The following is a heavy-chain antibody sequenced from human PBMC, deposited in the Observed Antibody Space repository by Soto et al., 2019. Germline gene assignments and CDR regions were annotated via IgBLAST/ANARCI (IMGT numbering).Heavy chain of an antibody. CDR1: GGTFSSYT. Sequence: ASVKVSCKASGGTFSSYTISWVRQAPGQGLEWMGRIIPILGIANYAQKFQGRVTITADKSTSTAYMELSSLGSEDTAVYYCGGGSMVSARPWFGPLGPGKPVNRLL. CDR2: IIPILGIA. D-gene: IGHD3-16*01. CDR3: GGGSMVSARPWFGP. V-gene: IGHV1-69*02. J-gene: IGHJ5*02.